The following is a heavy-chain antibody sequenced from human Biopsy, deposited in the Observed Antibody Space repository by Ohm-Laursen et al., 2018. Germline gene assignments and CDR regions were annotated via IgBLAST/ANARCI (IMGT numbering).Heavy chain of an antibody. CDR2: IFYGGIT. CDR1: GGSISSETHY. Sequence: SDTLSLTCIVSGGSISSETHYWGWIRQPPGKGLEWIGSIFYGGITYYNPSLKSLVTISVDTSKNQFSLNLSSVAGADTAVYYCARHPTGFWFDPWGRGTLVIVSS. CDR3: ARHPTGFWFDP. J-gene: IGHJ5*02. V-gene: IGHV4-39*01.